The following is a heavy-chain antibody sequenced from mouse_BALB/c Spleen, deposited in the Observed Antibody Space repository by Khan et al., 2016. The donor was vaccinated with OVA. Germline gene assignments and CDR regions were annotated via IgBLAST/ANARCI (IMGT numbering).Heavy chain of an antibody. Sequence: QVQLQQPGAEPVKPGASLNLSCKASGYAFTSYWMHWVKQRPGQGLEWIGYINPSNGRTDQNEKFKRKATLTVDKSSSTGYMQLSSLTSEDSAVYYCGRGGYGSLAYWGQGTLVTVSA. CDR2: INPSNGRT. V-gene: IGHV1S81*02. J-gene: IGHJ3*01. CDR1: GYAFTSYW. D-gene: IGHD2-10*02. CDR3: GRGGYGSLAY.